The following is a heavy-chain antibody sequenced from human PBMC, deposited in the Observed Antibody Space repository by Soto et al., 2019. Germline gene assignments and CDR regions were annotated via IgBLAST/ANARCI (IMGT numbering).Heavy chain of an antibody. CDR2: ICNSGTT. J-gene: IGHJ6*04. Sequence: SETLSLTCTVSGGSIRSYCWPWIRQPPGEGLEWIGCICNSGTTNYTPSLRSRGAISIDSQKSQFSLQLSSVTGADTAFYYCAGGRSIVVSKRRLMDVWGKGTTVTVSA. D-gene: IGHD3-22*01. V-gene: IGHV4-59*03. CDR3: AGGRSIVVSKRRLMDV. CDR1: GGSIRSYC.